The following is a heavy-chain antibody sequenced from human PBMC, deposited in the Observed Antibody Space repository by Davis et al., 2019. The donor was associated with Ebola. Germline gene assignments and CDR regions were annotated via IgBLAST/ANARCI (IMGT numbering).Heavy chain of an antibody. Sequence: AASVKVSCKASGGTFSSYAINWVRQATGQGLEWMGWMNPNSGNTGYAQKFQGRVTMTRNTSISTAYMELSSLRSEDTAVYYCARGRIVVVPALNWFDPWGQGTLVTVSS. CDR2: MNPNSGNT. J-gene: IGHJ5*02. D-gene: IGHD2-2*01. CDR3: ARGRIVVVPALNWFDP. V-gene: IGHV1-8*02. CDR1: GGTFSSYA.